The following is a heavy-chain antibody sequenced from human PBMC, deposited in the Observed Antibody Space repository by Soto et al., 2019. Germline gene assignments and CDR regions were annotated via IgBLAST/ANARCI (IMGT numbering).Heavy chain of an antibody. J-gene: IGHJ4*02. V-gene: IGHV3-21*01. D-gene: IGHD1-26*01. CDR3: ARGSAFIGLDY. Sequence: VGSLRLSCAVSGFIFSRYSMNWVRQAPGKGLEWVSSIGTSGSYIYDTDSVKGRFTISRDNTKDSLYLQMNSLRAEDTAIYYCARGSAFIGLDYWGQGT. CDR1: GFIFSRYS. CDR2: IGTSGSYI.